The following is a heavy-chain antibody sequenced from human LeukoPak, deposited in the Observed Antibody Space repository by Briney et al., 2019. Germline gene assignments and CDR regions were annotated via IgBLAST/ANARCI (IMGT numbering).Heavy chain of an antibody. D-gene: IGHD3-22*01. Sequence: ASVKVSCKASGGTFSSYAISCVRQAPGQGLEWMGRIIPILGIANYAQKFQGRVTITADKSTSTAYMELSSLRSEDTAVYYCALDSSGYPVYWGQGTLVTVSS. V-gene: IGHV1-69*04. J-gene: IGHJ4*02. CDR1: GGTFSSYA. CDR2: IIPILGIA. CDR3: ALDSSGYPVY.